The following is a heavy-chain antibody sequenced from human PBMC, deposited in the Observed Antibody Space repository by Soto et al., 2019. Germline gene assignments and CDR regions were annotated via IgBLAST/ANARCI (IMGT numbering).Heavy chain of an antibody. D-gene: IGHD2-2*02. J-gene: IGHJ6*02. CDR1: GYTFSGYY. Sequence: ASVKVSCKASGYTFSGYYIHWLRQAPGQGLEWMGWINPNSGGTNYAQKFQVRVTVTRDTPTSTAYMELSRLASDATAVYYCARSLTEGYCTITGCYTRPLYGMDVWGQGTTVTVSS. V-gene: IGHV1-2*02. CDR2: INPNSGGT. CDR3: ARSLTEGYCTITGCYTRPLYGMDV.